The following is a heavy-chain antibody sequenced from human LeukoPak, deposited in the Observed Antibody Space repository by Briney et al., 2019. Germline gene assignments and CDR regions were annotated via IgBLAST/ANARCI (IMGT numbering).Heavy chain of an antibody. V-gene: IGHV3-48*03. D-gene: IGHD3-22*01. Sequence: GGSLRLSCAASGFTFSSYEMNWVRQAPGKGLEWVSYISTYSTTIYYADSVKGRFTISRDSAKNSLYLQMNSLRAEDTAVYYCARDLRGYPYWGQGTLVTVSS. CDR3: ARDLRGYPY. CDR2: ISTYSTTI. CDR1: GFTFSSYE. J-gene: IGHJ4*02.